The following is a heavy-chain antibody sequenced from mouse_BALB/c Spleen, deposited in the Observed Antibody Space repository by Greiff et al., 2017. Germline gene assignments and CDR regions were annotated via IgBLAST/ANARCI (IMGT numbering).Heavy chain of an antibody. Sequence: VQLQQSGPELVKPGASVRISCKASGYTFTSYYIHWVKQRPGQGLEWIGWIYPGNVNTKYNEKFKGKATLTADKSSSTAYMQLSSLTSEDSAVYFCASYLKGSSYYAMDYWGQGTSVTVSS. V-gene: IGHV1S56*01. D-gene: IGHD1-3*01. J-gene: IGHJ4*01. CDR1: GYTFTSYY. CDR3: ASYLKGSSYYAMDY. CDR2: IYPGNVNT.